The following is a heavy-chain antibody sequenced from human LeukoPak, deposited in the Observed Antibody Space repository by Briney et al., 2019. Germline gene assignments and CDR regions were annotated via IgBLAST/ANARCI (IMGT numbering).Heavy chain of an antibody. CDR1: GFTFSDYY. Sequence: GGSLRLSCAASGFTFSDYYMGWVRQAPGKGLEWISYISSSGSTTYYADSVKGRFTISRDNAKNSLYLQMNSLRARDTAVYYCARGTQWELYYFDYWGRGTLVTVSS. CDR3: ARGTQWELYYFDY. J-gene: IGHJ4*02. CDR2: ISSSGSTT. D-gene: IGHD1-26*01. V-gene: IGHV3-11*01.